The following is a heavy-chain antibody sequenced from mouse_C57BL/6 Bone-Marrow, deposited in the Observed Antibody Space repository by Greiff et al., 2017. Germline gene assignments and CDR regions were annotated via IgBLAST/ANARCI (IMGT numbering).Heavy chain of an antibody. V-gene: IGHV1-55*01. Sequence: VQLQQPGAELVKPGASVKMSCKASGYTFTSYWITWVKQRPGQGLEWIGDIYPGSGSTNYNEKFKSKATLTVDTSYSTAYMQLSSLTSENSAVYYCSRRGDGYYEDYWGQGTTLTVSS. CDR3: SRRGDGYYEDY. CDR2: IYPGSGST. CDR1: GYTFTSYW. J-gene: IGHJ2*01. D-gene: IGHD2-3*01.